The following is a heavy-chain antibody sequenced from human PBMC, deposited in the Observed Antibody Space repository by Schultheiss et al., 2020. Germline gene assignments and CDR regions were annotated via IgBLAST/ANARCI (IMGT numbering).Heavy chain of an antibody. Sequence: GGSLRLSCAASGFTFSNAWMNWVRQAPGKGLEWVSSISSSSSTIYYADSVKGRFTISRDNAKNTLYLQMNSLKTEDTAVYYCTRWTVTSVFVHWGQGTLVTVYS. D-gene: IGHD4-11*01. CDR1: GFTFSNAW. CDR3: TRWTVTSVFVH. CDR2: ISSSSSTI. V-gene: IGHV3-21*03. J-gene: IGHJ4*02.